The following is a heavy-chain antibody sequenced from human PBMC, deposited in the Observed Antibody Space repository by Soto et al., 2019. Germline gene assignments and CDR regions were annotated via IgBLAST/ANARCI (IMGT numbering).Heavy chain of an antibody. D-gene: IGHD2-15*01. CDR1: GYTFTSYY. Sequence: ASVKVCCKASGYTFTSYYMHWVRQAPGQGLEWMGIINPSGGSTSYAQKFQGRVTMTRDTSTSTVYMELSSLRSEDTAVYYCARSGGFGSLSEMVPGTDAFDIWGQGTMVTVS. V-gene: IGHV1-46*03. CDR3: ARSGGFGSLSEMVPGTDAFDI. J-gene: IGHJ3*02. CDR2: INPSGGST.